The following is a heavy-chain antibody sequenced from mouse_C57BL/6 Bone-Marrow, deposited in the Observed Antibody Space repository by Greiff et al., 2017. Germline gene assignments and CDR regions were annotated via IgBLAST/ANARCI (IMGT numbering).Heavy chain of an antibody. J-gene: IGHJ3*01. Sequence: QVQLQQSGPELVKPGASVKISCKASGYAFSSSWMNWVKQRPGKGLEWIGRIYPGDGDTNYNGKFKGKATLTADKSSSTAYMQLSSLTSEDSAVYCCARYDYDYDGFAYWGQGTLVTVSA. CDR2: IYPGDGDT. CDR3: ARYDYDYDGFAY. D-gene: IGHD2-4*01. V-gene: IGHV1-82*01. CDR1: GYAFSSSW.